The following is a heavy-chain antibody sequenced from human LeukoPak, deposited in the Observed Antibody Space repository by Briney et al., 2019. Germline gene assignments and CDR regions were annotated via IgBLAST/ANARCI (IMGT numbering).Heavy chain of an antibody. V-gene: IGHV3-21*01. CDR2: ITRPGSYT. J-gene: IGHJ6*03. CDR1: GFSFSSYA. CDR3: ARDPYSGSYGDSYYYYMDV. Sequence: GGSLRLSCATSGFSFSSYAMSWARKPPGKGWGWVSSITRPGSYTFYADSVKGRFTISRDNAKDSLYLQMNSLRAEDTAIYYCARDPYSGSYGDSYYYYMDVWGKGTTVTISS. D-gene: IGHD1-26*01.